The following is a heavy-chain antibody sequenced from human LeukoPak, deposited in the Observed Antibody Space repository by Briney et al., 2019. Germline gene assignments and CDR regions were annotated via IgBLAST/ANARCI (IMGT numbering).Heavy chain of an antibody. J-gene: IGHJ5*02. CDR2: ISNDGAGT. Sequence: GGSLRLSCAASGFIFNNYGLIWVRQAPGKGLEWVSAISNDGAGTQYADFVKVRFTISRDNSKHTLFLQMNSLRAEDTALYYCAKGSSGYFADLWGQGTLVTVSS. CDR3: AKGSSGYFADL. V-gene: IGHV3-23*01. D-gene: IGHD3-22*01. CDR1: GFIFNNYG.